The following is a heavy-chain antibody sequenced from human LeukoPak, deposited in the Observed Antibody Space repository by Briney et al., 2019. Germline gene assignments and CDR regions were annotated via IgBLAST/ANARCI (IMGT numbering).Heavy chain of an antibody. Sequence: PGGSLRLSCAASGFTFSNYIMNWVRQAPGKGLELVSSISTGSRHIYYAASVKGRFTISRDNAKNSVYLQMNSLRDEDTAVYYCAKQQLALDYWGQGTLVTVSS. CDR1: GFTFSNYI. D-gene: IGHD6-13*01. CDR3: AKQQLALDY. CDR2: ISTGSRHI. J-gene: IGHJ4*02. V-gene: IGHV3-21*01.